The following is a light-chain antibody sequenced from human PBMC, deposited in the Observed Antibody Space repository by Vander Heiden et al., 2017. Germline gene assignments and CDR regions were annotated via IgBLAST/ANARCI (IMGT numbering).Light chain of an antibody. V-gene: IGKV3-11*01. Sequence: EIVLTQSPATLSLSPGERATLSCRASQSVSSYLAWYQQKPGQAPRLLIYDASNRATGIPARFSGSGYGKDFTLTISSREPEDFAVYYCQQPSNWPPATFGQGTKMXIK. CDR1: QSVSSY. CDR2: DAS. J-gene: IGKJ2*01. CDR3: QQPSNWPPAT.